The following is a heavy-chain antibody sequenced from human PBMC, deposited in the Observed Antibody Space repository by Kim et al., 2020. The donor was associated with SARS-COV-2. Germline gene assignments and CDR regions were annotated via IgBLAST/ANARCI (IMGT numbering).Heavy chain of an antibody. CDR1: GYTFTSYA. V-gene: IGHV7-4-1*02. Sequence: ASVKVSCKASGYTFTSYAMNWVRQAPGQGLEWMGWINTNTGNPTYAQGFTGRFVFSLHTSVSTAYLQISSLKAEDTAVYYCARDLEQQLVLYYYYYMDVWGKGTTVTVSS. J-gene: IGHJ6*03. CDR3: ARDLEQQLVLYYYYYMDV. CDR2: INTNTGNP. D-gene: IGHD6-13*01.